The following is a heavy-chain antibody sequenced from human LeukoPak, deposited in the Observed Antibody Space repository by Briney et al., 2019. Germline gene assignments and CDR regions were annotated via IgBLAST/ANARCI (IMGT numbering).Heavy chain of an antibody. CDR3: ARGRPRGSWYYYMDV. J-gene: IGHJ6*03. CDR2: INPNSGGT. CDR1: GYTFTGYY. Sequence: ASVKVSCKASGYTFTGYYMHWVRQSPGQGLEWMGWINPNSGGTNYAQKFQGRVTMTRNTSISTAYMELSSLRSEDTAVYYCARGRPRGSWYYYMDVWGKGTTVTISS. V-gene: IGHV1-2*02. D-gene: IGHD6-13*01.